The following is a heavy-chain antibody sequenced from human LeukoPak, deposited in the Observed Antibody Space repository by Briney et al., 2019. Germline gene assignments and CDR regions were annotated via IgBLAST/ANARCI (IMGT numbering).Heavy chain of an antibody. CDR3: ARGYNWNYVNWFDP. CDR1: GGSISSSNW. D-gene: IGHD1-7*01. V-gene: IGHV4-4*02. Sequence: PSETLSLTCAVSGGSISSSNWWSWVRQPPGKGLEWIGEIYHSGSTNYNPSHKSRVTISVDKSKNQFSLKLSSVTAADTAVYYCARGYNWNYVNWFDPWGQGTLVTVSS. J-gene: IGHJ5*02. CDR2: IYHSGST.